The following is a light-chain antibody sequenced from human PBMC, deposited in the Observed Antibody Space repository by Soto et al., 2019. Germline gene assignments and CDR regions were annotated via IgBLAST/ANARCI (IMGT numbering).Light chain of an antibody. CDR2: AAS. CDR3: QQYYSYPLT. Sequence: AIRMTQSPSSLSASTGDRVTITCRASQGISSYLAWYQQKRGKAPKILIYAASTLQGGVPSRFRGSGSGTDFTPTISCLQSEDFASYYCQQYYSYPLTFGGGTKVDIK. J-gene: IGKJ4*01. V-gene: IGKV1-8*01. CDR1: QGISSY.